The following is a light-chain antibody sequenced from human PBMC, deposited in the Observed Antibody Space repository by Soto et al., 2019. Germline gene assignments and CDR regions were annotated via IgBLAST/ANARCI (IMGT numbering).Light chain of an antibody. CDR1: SSDVGSYNS. V-gene: IGLV2-14*03. J-gene: IGLJ1*01. CDR3: SSFTSSSSYV. CDR2: DVS. Sequence: QSALAQPASVSGSPGQSITISCTGTSSDVGSYNSVSWYQQYPGKAPTLMIHDVSNRPSGVSNRFSGSKSDNTASLTISGLQAEDEADYYCSSFTSSSSYVFGSGTKLTVL.